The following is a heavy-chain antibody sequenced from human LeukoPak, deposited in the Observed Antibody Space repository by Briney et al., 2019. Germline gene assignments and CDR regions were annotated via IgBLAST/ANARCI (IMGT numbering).Heavy chain of an antibody. D-gene: IGHD2-21*02. CDR3: ARAGVVVTATALGNGELNY. CDR2: IIPIFGTA. CDR1: GGTFSSYA. V-gene: IGHV1-69*01. Sequence: SVKVSCKASGGTFSSYAISCVRQAPGQGLEWMGGIIPIFGTANYAQKFQGRVTITADESTSTAYMELSSLRSEDTAVYYCARAGVVVTATALGNGELNYWGQAPLATAPS. J-gene: IGHJ4*02.